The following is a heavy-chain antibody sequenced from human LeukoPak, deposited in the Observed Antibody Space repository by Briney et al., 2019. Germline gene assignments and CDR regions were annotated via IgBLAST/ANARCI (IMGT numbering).Heavy chain of an antibody. J-gene: IGHJ6*03. CDR1: GYTLTTYY. CDR3: AREGRSGFYYMDV. V-gene: IGHV1-46*01. CDR2: ITPSGGST. Sequence: ASVKVSCKASGYTLTTYYMHWVRQAPGQGLEWMGVITPSGGSTTYAQKFQGRVTMTRDMSTSTVYMELTSLRSEDTAVYYCAREGRSGFYYMDVWGKGTTVTVS. D-gene: IGHD3-10*01.